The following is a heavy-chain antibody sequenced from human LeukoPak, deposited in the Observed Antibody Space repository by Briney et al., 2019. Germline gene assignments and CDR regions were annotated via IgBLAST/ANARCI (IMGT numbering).Heavy chain of an antibody. CDR1: GFTFSSYA. J-gene: IGHJ6*02. V-gene: IGHV3-30-3*01. CDR2: ISYDGSNK. D-gene: IGHD3-3*01. CDR3: ARDLKIFGVVILADYYYGMDV. Sequence: PGGSLRLSCAASGFTFSSYAMHWVRQAPGKGPEWVAVISYDGSNKYYADSVKGRFTISRDNSKNTLYLQMNSLRAEDTAVYYCARDLKIFGVVILADYYYGMDVWGQGTTVTVSS.